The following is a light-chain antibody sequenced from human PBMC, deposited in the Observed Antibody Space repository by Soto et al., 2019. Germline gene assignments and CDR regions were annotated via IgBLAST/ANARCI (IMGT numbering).Light chain of an antibody. CDR2: RAS. V-gene: IGKV3-15*01. CDR1: QSISSN. J-gene: IGKJ4*02. CDR3: QQYNNWPRAT. Sequence: EIVMTQSPATLSVSPGERATLSCRASQSISSNLAWYQHKLGQAPRLFIFRASSRATGIPARFSGSGSGTEFNMTISSRQSADFAVYYCQQYNNWPRATFGGGTKVEIK.